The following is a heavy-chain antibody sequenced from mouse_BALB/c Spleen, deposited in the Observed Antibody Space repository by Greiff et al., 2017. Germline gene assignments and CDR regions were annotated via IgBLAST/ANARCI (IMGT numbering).Heavy chain of an antibody. CDR2: ISSGGGST. Sequence: EVKVEESGGGLVKPGGSLKLSCAASGFAFSSYDMSWVRQTPEKRLEWVAYISSGGGSTYYPDTVKGRFTISRDNAKNTLYLQMSSLRSEDTAMYYCARHGDGYPYWYFDVWGAGTTVTVSS. D-gene: IGHD1-2*01. CDR3: ARHGDGYPYWYFDV. J-gene: IGHJ1*01. CDR1: GFAFSSYD. V-gene: IGHV5-12-1*01.